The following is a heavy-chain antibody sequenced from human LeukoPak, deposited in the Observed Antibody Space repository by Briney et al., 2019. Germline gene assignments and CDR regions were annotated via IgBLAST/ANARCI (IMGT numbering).Heavy chain of an antibody. Sequence: TGGSLRLSCTASGFTFSHYDMTWVRQAPGKGLEWVSSIHGGADIPSYADSVKGRFTISRDNSKNTLFLEMNSLRGEDMAVYYCGRDPNGNYIGAFEMWGPGTKVTVSS. J-gene: IGHJ3*02. CDR3: GRDPNGNYIGAFEM. CDR1: GFTFSHYD. D-gene: IGHD1-7*01. V-gene: IGHV3-23*01. CDR2: IHGGADIP.